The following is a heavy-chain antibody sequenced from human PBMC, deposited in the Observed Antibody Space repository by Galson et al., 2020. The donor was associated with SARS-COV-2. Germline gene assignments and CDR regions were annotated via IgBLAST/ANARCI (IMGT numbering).Heavy chain of an antibody. V-gene: IGHV4-30-2*01. J-gene: IGHJ4*02. CDR3: ARGRTMTIDY. Sequence: SQTLSLTCAVSGGSISSGGYSWSWIRQPPGKGLEWIGYIYHSGSTYYNPSLKSRVTISVDRSKNQFSLKLSSVTAADTAVYYCARGRTMTIDYWGQGTLVTVSS. D-gene: IGHD3-22*01. CDR1: GGSISSGGYS. CDR2: IYHSGST.